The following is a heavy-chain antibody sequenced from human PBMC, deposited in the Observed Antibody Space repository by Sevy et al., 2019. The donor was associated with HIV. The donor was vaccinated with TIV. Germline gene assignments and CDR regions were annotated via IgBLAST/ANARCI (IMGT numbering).Heavy chain of an antibody. V-gene: IGHV4-30-2*01. Sequence: SETLSLTCAVSGDSISSGTYSWNWIRQPPGKGLEWIGYIFHTGNTYYNPSLKSRVTMSVDRSKNQFSLGMNSVTAADTAVYFCARDGGTMTTPGSFDFWGQGTMVTASS. CDR2: IFHTGNT. CDR3: ARDGGTMTTPGSFDF. CDR1: GDSISSGTYS. D-gene: IGHD4-17*01. J-gene: IGHJ3*01.